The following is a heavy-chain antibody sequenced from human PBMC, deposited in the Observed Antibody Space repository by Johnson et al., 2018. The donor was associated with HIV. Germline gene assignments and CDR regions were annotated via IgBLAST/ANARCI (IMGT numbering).Heavy chain of an antibody. D-gene: IGHD1-26*01. V-gene: IGHV3-11*01. CDR2: ISSSGSII. J-gene: IGHJ3*02. CDR1: GFTFSDYY. Sequence: QVQLVESGGGLVKPGGSLRLSCAASGFTFSDYYMSWIRQAPGKGLEWVSYISSSGSIIYYADSVKGRFTISRDNAKNSLYLQMNSLRAEDTALYYCAKDKEWELLGAFDIWGQGTMVTVSS. CDR3: AKDKEWELLGAFDI.